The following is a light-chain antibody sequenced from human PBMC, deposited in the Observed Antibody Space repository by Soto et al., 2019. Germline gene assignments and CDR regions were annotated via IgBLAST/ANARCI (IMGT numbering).Light chain of an antibody. CDR3: QQYDNWPPT. V-gene: IGKV3-15*01. Sequence: EIVMTQSPATLSVSPGERATLSCRASQSVSSNLAWYQQKPGQAPRLLIYGASSRATDIPARFGGSGSGTEFTLTISSLQSEDFAVYYCQQYDNWPPTFGQGTRLEIK. J-gene: IGKJ5*01. CDR1: QSVSSN. CDR2: GAS.